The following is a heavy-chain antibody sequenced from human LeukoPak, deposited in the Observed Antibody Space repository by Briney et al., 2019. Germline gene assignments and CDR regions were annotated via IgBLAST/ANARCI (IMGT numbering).Heavy chain of an antibody. D-gene: IGHD3-22*01. CDR1: GCTFTGYY. V-gene: IGHV1-2*02. Sequence: GASVKVSCKASGCTFTGYYMHWVRQAPGQGLEWMGWINPNSGGTNYAQKFQGRVTMTRDTSISTAYMELSRLRSDDTAVYYCARALFDYDSSGYNYYYYYYGMDVWGQGTTVTVSS. CDR2: INPNSGGT. CDR3: ARALFDYDSSGYNYYYYYYGMDV. J-gene: IGHJ6*02.